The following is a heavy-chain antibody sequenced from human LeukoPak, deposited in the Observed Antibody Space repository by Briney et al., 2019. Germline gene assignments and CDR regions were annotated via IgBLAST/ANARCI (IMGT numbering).Heavy chain of an antibody. J-gene: IGHJ3*01. CDR2: INPKSGAT. Sequence: ASVRVSCKASGYSFSDFHIHWVRQAPGQGLEWMGWINPKSGATTYAERFRGRVTMTRDTSLNTVYLELASLYSDDTAVFYCARDNSDGHNRRDAFELWGHGTTLIVSS. CDR1: GYSFSDFH. D-gene: IGHD2-21*01. CDR3: ARDNSDGHNRRDAFEL. V-gene: IGHV1-2*02.